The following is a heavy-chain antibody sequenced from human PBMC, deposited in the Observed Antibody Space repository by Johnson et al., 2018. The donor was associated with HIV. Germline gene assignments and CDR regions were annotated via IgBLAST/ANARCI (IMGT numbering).Heavy chain of an antibody. CDR1: GFTFSSYG. Sequence: QVQLVESGGGVVQPGRSLRLSCAASGFTFSSYGMHWVRQAPGKGLKWVATISYDGINKYYADSLKGRFAISRDNSRNTLDLRMDSLRIEDTAVYYCAVLTTGGLRVGNFDIWGQGTMVTVSS. J-gene: IGHJ3*02. D-gene: IGHD1-1*01. V-gene: IGHV3-30*03. CDR3: AVLTTGGLRVGNFDI. CDR2: ISYDGINK.